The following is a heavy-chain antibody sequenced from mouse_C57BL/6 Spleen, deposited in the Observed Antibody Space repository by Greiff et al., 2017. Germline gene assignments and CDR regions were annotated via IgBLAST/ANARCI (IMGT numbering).Heavy chain of an antibody. J-gene: IGHJ3*01. CDR1: GYTFTDYS. CDR2: INPNTGGT. V-gene: IGHV1-18*01. D-gene: IGHD2-4*01. Sequence: EVQLQQSGPELVKPGASVKIPCKASGYTFTDYSMDWVKQSPGKSLEWIGDINPNTGGTISNQKLKGKATLTVDKSSSTAHMELRSLAYDNAAVYYCARSDYDGLDYWGQGTLVTVSA. CDR3: ARSDYDGLDY.